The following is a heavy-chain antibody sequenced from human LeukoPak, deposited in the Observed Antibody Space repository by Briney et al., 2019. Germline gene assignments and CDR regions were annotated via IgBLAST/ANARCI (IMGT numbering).Heavy chain of an antibody. CDR3: ARDRGLRDIVLIFDY. CDR2: ISYDGSNK. CDR1: GFTFSSYG. Sequence: GGSLRLSCAASGFTFSSYGMHWVRQAPGKGLEWVAIISYDGSNKYYADSVKGRFTISRDNSKNTLYLQMNSLRAEDTAVYYCARDRGLRDIVLIFDYWGQGTLVTVTS. D-gene: IGHD2-8*01. J-gene: IGHJ4*02. V-gene: IGHV3-30*03.